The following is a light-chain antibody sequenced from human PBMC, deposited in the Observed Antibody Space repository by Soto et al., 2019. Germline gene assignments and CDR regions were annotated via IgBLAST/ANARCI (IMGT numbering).Light chain of an antibody. CDR2: GAS. CDR1: QSVSSS. V-gene: IGKV3-15*01. Sequence: EIVMTQSPATLSVSPGERATLSCRASQSVSSSLAWYQQKPGQAPRLLIFGASTRATGIPARFSGSGSGTEFNLTISSLQSEDFAVYHCQQYNNWPLTFGGGTKVEIK. J-gene: IGKJ4*01. CDR3: QQYNNWPLT.